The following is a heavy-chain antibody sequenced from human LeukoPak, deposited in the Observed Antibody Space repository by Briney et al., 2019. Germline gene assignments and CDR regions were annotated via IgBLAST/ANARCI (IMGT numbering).Heavy chain of an antibody. V-gene: IGHV3-43*02. CDR2: ISGDGGST. Sequence: GRSLRLSCAASGFTFDDYAMHWVRQAPGKGLEWVSLISGDGGSTYYADSVKGRFTISRDNSKNSLYLQMNSLRTEDTALYYCAKDPRDYYDSSGYLDYGMDVWGQGTTVTVSS. CDR3: AKDPRDYYDSSGYLDYGMDV. J-gene: IGHJ6*02. D-gene: IGHD3-22*01. CDR1: GFTFDDYA.